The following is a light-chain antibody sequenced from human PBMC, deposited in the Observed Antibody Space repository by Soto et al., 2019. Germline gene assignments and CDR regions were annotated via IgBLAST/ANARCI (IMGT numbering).Light chain of an antibody. V-gene: IGLV1-47*01. Sequence: QSVLTQPPSASGTPGQRVTISCSGSSSNIGSNYVYWYQQLPGAAPKLLIYRNDQRPSGVPDRLSGSKSGTSASLAISGLRSEDETEYYCATWDASLNVPVFGGGTKLTVL. CDR1: SSNIGSNY. CDR2: RND. J-gene: IGLJ2*01. CDR3: ATWDASLNVPV.